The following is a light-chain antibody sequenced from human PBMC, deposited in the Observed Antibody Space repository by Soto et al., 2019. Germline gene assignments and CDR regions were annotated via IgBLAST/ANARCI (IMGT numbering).Light chain of an antibody. J-gene: IGLJ1*01. CDR3: SSYSISTADL. CDR2: EVS. V-gene: IGLV2-14*01. CDR1: SSDVGGYDY. Sequence: QSVLTQPASVSGSPGQSITISCTGTSSDVGGYDYVSWYQLHPGKAPKLMVFEVSNRPSGVSHRFSGSKSGNTASLTISGLQAEDEADYFCSSYSISTADLFGTGTKVTVL.